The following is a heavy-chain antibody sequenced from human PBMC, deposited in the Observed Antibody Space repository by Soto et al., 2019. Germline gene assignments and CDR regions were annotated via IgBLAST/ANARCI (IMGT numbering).Heavy chain of an antibody. V-gene: IGHV1-69*06. D-gene: IGHD3-16*01. CDR1: GGTFSSHA. Sequence: GASVKVSCKASGGTFSSHAISWVRQAPGQGLEWMGGITPIFDTANYAQKFQGRVTITADKFTTTAYMELRSLTSEDTAVYYCARGDDFDYYYGVDVWGQGTTVTVSS. J-gene: IGHJ6*02. CDR2: ITPIFDTA. CDR3: ARGDDFDYYYGVDV.